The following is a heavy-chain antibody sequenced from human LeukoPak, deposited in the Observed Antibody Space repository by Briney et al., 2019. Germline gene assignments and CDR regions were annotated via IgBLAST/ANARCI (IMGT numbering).Heavy chain of an antibody. CDR3: ARGRHWAYSSNWFDS. CDR2: IKQDGGEK. CDR1: GFTFRSYW. Sequence: PGGSLRLSCAASGFTFRSYWMSWVRQAPGKGLEWVANIKQDGGEKYYVDSVEGRFTMSRDNAENSLYLQMNSLRAEDTAVYYCARGRHWAYSSNWFDSWGQGTLVTVSS. D-gene: IGHD6-13*01. J-gene: IGHJ5*01. V-gene: IGHV3-7*01.